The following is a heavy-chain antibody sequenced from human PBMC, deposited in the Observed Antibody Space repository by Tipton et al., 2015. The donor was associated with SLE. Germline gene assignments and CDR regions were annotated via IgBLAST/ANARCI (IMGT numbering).Heavy chain of an antibody. D-gene: IGHD2/OR15-2a*01. Sequence: TLSLTCTVSGASFTGYYWSWIRQSPGKGLEWLGEISHVGGTNYNPSLNSRVTISRTTSSNQFSLNLISVTAADTAVYYCARANFYESDKYTSDAFDIWGQGTMVTAS. J-gene: IGHJ3*02. CDR3: ARANFYESDKYTSDAFDI. CDR2: ISHVGGT. CDR1: GASFTGYY. V-gene: IGHV4-34*01.